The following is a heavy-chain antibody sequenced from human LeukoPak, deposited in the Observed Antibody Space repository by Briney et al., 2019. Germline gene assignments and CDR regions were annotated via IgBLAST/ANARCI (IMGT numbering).Heavy chain of an antibody. J-gene: IGHJ4*02. CDR3: AKGDSSMVRRYYFDY. CDR2: TSGSGVNT. V-gene: IGHV3-23*01. Sequence: GGSLRLSCAASGFTFSSYAMSWVRQAPGKGLEWASVTSGSGVNTYYADSVKGRFTISRDNSKNTLYLQMNSLRAEDTAMYYCAKGDSSMVRRYYFDYWGQGTLVTVSS. CDR1: GFTFSSYA. D-gene: IGHD5-18*01.